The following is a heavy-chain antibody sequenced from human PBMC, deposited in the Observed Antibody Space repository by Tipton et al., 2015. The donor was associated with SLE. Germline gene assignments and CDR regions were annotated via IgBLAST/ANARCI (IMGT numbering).Heavy chain of an antibody. Sequence: TLSLTCTVSGGSIRTSDYYWGWIRQPPGKGLEWIATIYYNGATQYNPSLKSRVTISVDTSKNQFSLKLNSVTDADTALYYCARAGGRKSGYDFAFDIWGHGTMVNVSS. D-gene: IGHD5-12*01. CDR1: GGSIRTSDYY. CDR3: ARAGGRKSGYDFAFDI. J-gene: IGHJ3*02. CDR2: IYYNGAT. V-gene: IGHV4-39*07.